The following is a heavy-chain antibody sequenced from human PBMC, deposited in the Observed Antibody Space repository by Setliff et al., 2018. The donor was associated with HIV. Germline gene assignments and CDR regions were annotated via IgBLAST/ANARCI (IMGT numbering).Heavy chain of an antibody. CDR1: GYTFTGYY. J-gene: IGHJ4*02. D-gene: IGHD3-10*01. Sequence: ASVKVSCKASGYTFTGYYMHWVRQAPGQGLEWMGWINPNSGGTTYAQKFQGRVTMTRDTSISTAYMEVSRLRSDDTAVYYCARGLLPGHYYGSGSYYRGLRSGYFDYWGQGTLVTVSS. V-gene: IGHV1-2*02. CDR2: INPNSGGT. CDR3: ARGLLPGHYYGSGSYYRGLRSGYFDY.